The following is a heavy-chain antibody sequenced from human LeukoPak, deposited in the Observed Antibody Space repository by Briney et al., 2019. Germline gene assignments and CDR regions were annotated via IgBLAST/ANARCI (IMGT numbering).Heavy chain of an antibody. D-gene: IGHD2-2*01. V-gene: IGHV1-18*01. CDR1: GYSFTSYG. CDR2: MSAYNGKT. CDR3: ARDLYMLVPAADTGNAFDI. Sequence: ASVKVSCKASGYSFTSYGFNWVRQAPGQGLEWMGWMSAYNGKTNYAHSLQGRVTVTADTSTSTAYMELSRLRSDDTAVYYCARDLYMLVPAADTGNAFDIWGQGTMVTVSS. J-gene: IGHJ3*02.